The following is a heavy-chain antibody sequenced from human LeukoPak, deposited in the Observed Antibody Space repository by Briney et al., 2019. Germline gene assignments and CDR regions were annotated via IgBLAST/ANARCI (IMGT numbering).Heavy chain of an antibody. CDR3: AREVEQLVVVAATPIGNWFDP. Sequence: SVKVSCKASGGTFSSYAISWVRQAPGQGLEWMGGIIPIFGTANYAQKFQGRVTITADESTSTAYMELSSLRSEDTAVYYCAREVEQLVVVAATPIGNWFDPWGQGTLVTVSS. V-gene: IGHV1-69*13. J-gene: IGHJ5*02. CDR1: GGTFSSYA. D-gene: IGHD2-15*01. CDR2: IIPIFGTA.